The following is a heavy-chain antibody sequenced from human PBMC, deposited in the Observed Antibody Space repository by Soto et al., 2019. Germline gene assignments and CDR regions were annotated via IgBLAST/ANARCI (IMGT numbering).Heavy chain of an antibody. D-gene: IGHD3-16*02. CDR2: ISWKDEK. J-gene: IGHJ4*02. CDR1: GFSLSTSGAG. CDR3: AHRYGGNSYRWDFDS. V-gene: IGHV2-5*01. Sequence: QITLKESGPTLVKPTQTLTVTCTFSGFSLSTSGAGVGRIRQSPGKAPEWLALISWKDEKRYNPGLKSRLTITKDTSNNQVVLTMTDLAPVDTATSCCAHRYGGNSYRWDFDSWGQGTQVTVSS.